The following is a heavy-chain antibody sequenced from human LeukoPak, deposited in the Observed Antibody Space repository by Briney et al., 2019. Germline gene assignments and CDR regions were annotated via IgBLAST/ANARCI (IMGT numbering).Heavy chain of an antibody. Sequence: PGGSLRLSCAASGFTFSSYAMSWVRQAPGKGLEWVSAISGSGGSTYYADSVKGRFTISRDNSKNTLYLQMNSLRAEDTAVYYCAKERVGLDDILTGYYKSDAFDIWGQGTMVTVSS. CDR1: GFTFSSYA. D-gene: IGHD3-9*01. J-gene: IGHJ3*02. CDR2: ISGSGGST. CDR3: AKERVGLDDILTGYYKSDAFDI. V-gene: IGHV3-23*01.